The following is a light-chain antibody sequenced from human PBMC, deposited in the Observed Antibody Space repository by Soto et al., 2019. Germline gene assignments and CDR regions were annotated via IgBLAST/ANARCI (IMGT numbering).Light chain of an antibody. CDR2: GAS. V-gene: IGKV3-20*01. CDR3: QQYGSSPPIT. CDR1: QSVSSSY. Sequence: EIVLTQSPGTLSLSPGERAPLSCRAPQSVSSSYLAWSQQKPGQAPRLLIYGASSRATGIPDRFSGSGSGTDFTLTISSLEPEDFAVYYCQQYGSSPPITFGQGTRLEIK. J-gene: IGKJ5*01.